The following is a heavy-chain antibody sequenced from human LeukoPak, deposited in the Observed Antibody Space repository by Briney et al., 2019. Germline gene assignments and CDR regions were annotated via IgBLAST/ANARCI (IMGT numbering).Heavy chain of an antibody. CDR1: GYTFTGHY. CDR2: INPNSGDT. D-gene: IGHD3-22*01. J-gene: IGHJ3*02. V-gene: IGHV1-2*06. Sequence: ASVKVSCKASGYTFTGHYLNWLRQAPGRGLEWMGRINPNSGDTKYADKFLGRVIMTRDTSTSTAYMELSRLRSDDTAVYYCAREMIVVVITNHDAFDIWGQGTMVTVSS. CDR3: AREMIVVVITNHDAFDI.